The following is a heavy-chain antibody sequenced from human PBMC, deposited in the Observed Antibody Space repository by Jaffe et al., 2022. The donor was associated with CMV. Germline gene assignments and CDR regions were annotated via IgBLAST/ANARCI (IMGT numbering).Heavy chain of an antibody. Sequence: QVQLVQSGAEVKKPGASVKVSCKASGYTFTGYYMHWVRQAPGQGLEWMGWINPNSGGTNYAQKFQGRVTMTRDTSISTAYMELSRLRSDDTAVYYCAREFWANDYGGNSPGYWGQGTLVTVSS. D-gene: IGHD4-17*01. CDR3: AREFWANDYGGNSPGY. CDR1: GYTFTGYY. CDR2: INPNSGGT. V-gene: IGHV1-2*02. J-gene: IGHJ4*02.